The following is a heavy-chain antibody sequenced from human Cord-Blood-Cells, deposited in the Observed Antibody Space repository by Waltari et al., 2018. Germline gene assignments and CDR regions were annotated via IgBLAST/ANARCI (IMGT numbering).Heavy chain of an antibody. Sequence: SLTCTVSGYSISSGYYWGWIRQPPGKGLEWIGSIYHSGSTYYNPSLKSRVTISVDTSKNQFSLKLSSVTAADTAVYYCARDRNSYYYYYYGMDVWGQGTTVTVSS. CDR3: ARDRNSYYYYYYGMDV. D-gene: IGHD1-7*01. V-gene: IGHV4-38-2*02. CDR1: GYSISSGYY. CDR2: IYHSGST. J-gene: IGHJ6*02.